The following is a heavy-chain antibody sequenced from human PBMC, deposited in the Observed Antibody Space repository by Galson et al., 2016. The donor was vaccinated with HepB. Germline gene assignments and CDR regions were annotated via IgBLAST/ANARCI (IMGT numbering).Heavy chain of an antibody. V-gene: IGHV3-73*01. Sequence: SLRLSCAASGFTFSGSAMHWVRQASGKGLEWVGRIRSKANSYATAYAASVKGRFTISRDDSKNTAYLQMNSLKTEDTAVYYCTRPGGSSWYGDDYWGQGTLVTVSS. CDR2: IRSKANSYAT. CDR3: TRPGGSSWYGDDY. D-gene: IGHD6-13*01. J-gene: IGHJ4*02. CDR1: GFTFSGSA.